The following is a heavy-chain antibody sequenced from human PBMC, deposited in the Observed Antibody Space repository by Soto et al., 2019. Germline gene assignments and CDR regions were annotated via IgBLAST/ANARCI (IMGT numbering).Heavy chain of an antibody. CDR3: ARDSGLRYFDWFGNLYGMDV. D-gene: IGHD3-9*01. V-gene: IGHV6-1*01. CDR1: GDSVSSNSAA. Sequence: PSQTLSLTCAISGDSVSSNSAAWNWIRQSPSRGLEWLGRTYYRSKWYNDYAVSVKSRITINPDTSKNQFSLQLNSVTPEDTAVYYCARDSGLRYFDWFGNLYGMDVWGQGTTVTVS. J-gene: IGHJ6*02. CDR2: TYYRSKWYN.